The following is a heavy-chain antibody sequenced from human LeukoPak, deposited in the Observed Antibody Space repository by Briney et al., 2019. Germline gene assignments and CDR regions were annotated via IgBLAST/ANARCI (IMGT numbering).Heavy chain of an antibody. D-gene: IGHD2-2*01. CDR2: IEQYGGEE. CDR3: AKSLESTNYYYHMDV. Sequence: PGGSLRLSCAASGFTFTNYWMSWVRQAPGKGLEWVANIEQYGGEEHYVDFVKGRFTISRDSAKNSLYLQMNSLRTEDTAVYYCAKSLESTNYYYHMDVWGKGTTVTISS. J-gene: IGHJ6*03. V-gene: IGHV3-7*03. CDR1: GFTFTNYW.